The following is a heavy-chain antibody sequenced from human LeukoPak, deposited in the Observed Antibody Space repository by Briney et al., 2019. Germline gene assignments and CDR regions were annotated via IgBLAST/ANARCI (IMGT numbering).Heavy chain of an antibody. CDR2: MYASGST. V-gene: IGHV4-61*02. CDR3: ARGVGSTSSNWFDP. Sequence: SETPSLTCTVSGGSISSGPYYWSWIRQPAGKGLEWIGRMYASGSTNYNPSLKSRVTISVDTSKNQFSLKLSSVTAADTAVYYCARGVGSTSSNWFDPWGQGTLVTVSS. CDR1: GGSISSGPYY. J-gene: IGHJ5*02. D-gene: IGHD2-2*01.